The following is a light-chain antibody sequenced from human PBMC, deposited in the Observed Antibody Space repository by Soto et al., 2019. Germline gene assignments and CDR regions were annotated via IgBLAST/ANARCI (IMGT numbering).Light chain of an antibody. Sequence: EIVMTQSPATLSVSPGERVTLSCRASQSVGTTLAWYRQNPGQPPRLIMRGASTRATGITDRFGRSGSGTVFTLAISSVQSEGFAVYYFQQDSPLLIFGGGTKVEIK. J-gene: IGKJ4*01. V-gene: IGKV3-15*01. CDR1: QSVGTT. CDR2: GAS. CDR3: QQDSPLLI.